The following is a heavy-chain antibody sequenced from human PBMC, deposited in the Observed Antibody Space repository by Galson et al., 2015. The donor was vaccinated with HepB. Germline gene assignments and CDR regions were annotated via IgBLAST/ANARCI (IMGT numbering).Heavy chain of an antibody. D-gene: IGHD4-17*01. CDR2: TYFRAKWHT. CDR1: GDSVTSNSAV. Sequence: CAISGDSVTSNSAVWHWIRQSPSRGLEWLGRTYFRAKWHTDYEISVKSRININADISQNQFSLQLSSVTSDDTAVYYCAYGSDVWGQGTTVIVSS. CDR3: AYGSDV. V-gene: IGHV6-1*01. J-gene: IGHJ6*02.